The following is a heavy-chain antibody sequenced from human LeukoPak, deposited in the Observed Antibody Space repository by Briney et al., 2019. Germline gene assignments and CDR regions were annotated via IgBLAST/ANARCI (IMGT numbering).Heavy chain of an antibody. D-gene: IGHD2-15*01. J-gene: IGHJ5*02. Sequence: ASVTVSCKSSVYTFTFYYMHWVRQAPGQGLEWVGWINPNSGGTNYAQKFQGRVTMTRDTSISTAYMELSSLRSEDTAVYYCARGYCSGGSCYVFNRNVIRWFDPWGQGTLVTVSS. CDR2: INPNSGGT. CDR3: ARGYCSGGSCYVFNRNVIRWFDP. V-gene: IGHV1-2*02. CDR1: VYTFTFYY.